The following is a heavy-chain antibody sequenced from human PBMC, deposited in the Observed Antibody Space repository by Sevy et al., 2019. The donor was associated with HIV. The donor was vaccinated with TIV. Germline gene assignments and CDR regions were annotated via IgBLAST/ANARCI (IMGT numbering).Heavy chain of an antibody. D-gene: IGHD2-2*02. CDR3: ERRQYCSSTSGYKDRYYYGMDV. CDR1: GFTFSDYY. J-gene: IGHJ6*02. CDR2: ISSSGSTI. V-gene: IGHV3-11*01. Sequence: GGSLRLSCAASGFTFSDYYMSWIRQAPGKGLEWVSYISSSGSTIYYADSVKGRFTISRDNAKNSLYLQMNSLRAEETAVYYCERRQYCSSTSGYKDRYYYGMDVWGQGTTVTVSS.